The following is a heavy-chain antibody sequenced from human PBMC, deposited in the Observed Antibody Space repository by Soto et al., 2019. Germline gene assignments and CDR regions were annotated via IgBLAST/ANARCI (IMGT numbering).Heavy chain of an antibody. CDR3: AKEQVGGRPGDACDS. D-gene: IGHD6-19*01. Sequence: EVQLLESGGGLVQPGGSLRLSCAASGSTFSSYAMSWVRQAPGKGLEWVSAVSGSGGSRYDADFLKGRFTISRDNSKNTLYLQMNSLRAEDTAVYYCAKEQVGGRPGDACDSWGQGTMVTVCS. CDR2: VSGSGGSR. J-gene: IGHJ3*02. CDR1: GSTFSSYA. V-gene: IGHV3-23*01.